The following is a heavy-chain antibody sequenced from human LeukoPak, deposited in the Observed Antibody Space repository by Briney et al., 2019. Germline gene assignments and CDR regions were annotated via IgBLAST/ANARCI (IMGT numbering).Heavy chain of an antibody. D-gene: IGHD3-10*01. CDR2: ISSSGSSI. J-gene: IGHJ6*02. CDR3: ARPGYYYGMDV. CDR1: GFTLSRNE. V-gene: IGHV3-48*03. Sequence: VGSLRLSCAASGFTLSRNEMNWVRQAPGKGLEWVSYISSSGSSIYYADSVKGRFTISRDNAKNSLYLQMNSLRAEDTAVYYCARPGYYYGMDVWGQGTTVTVSS.